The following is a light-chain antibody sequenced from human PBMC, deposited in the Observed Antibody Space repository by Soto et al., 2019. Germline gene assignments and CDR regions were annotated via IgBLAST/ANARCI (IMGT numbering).Light chain of an antibody. CDR1: QGISTY. CDR2: AAY. CDR3: KQSYSTPWT. Sequence: DIQMTQSPSSLSASVGDRVTIACRASQGISTYLNWYQQKPGKAHKLLIYAAYSLQSGVQSRFSGSGSGTDFTLTIRSLQPEDFATYYCKQSYSTPWTFGQGTKVDIK. V-gene: IGKV1-39*01. J-gene: IGKJ1*01.